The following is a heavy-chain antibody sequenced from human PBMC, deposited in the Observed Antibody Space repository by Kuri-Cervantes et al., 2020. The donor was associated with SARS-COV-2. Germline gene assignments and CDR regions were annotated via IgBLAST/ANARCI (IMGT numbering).Heavy chain of an antibody. CDR3: ARADGITMIVETRPTDY. Sequence: GESLKISCAASGFTFSSYAMHWVRQAPGKGLEWVAVISYDGSNKYYADSVKGRFTISRDNSKNTPYLQMNSLRAEDTAVYYCARADGITMIVETRPTDYWGQGTLVTVSS. CDR1: GFTFSSYA. D-gene: IGHD3-22*01. J-gene: IGHJ4*02. V-gene: IGHV3-30*04. CDR2: ISYDGSNK.